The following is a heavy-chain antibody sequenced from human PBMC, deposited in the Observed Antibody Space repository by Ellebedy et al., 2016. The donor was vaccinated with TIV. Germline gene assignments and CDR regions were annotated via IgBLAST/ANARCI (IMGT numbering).Heavy chain of an antibody. J-gene: IGHJ5*02. V-gene: IGHV3-23*01. CDR1: GFIFSDYA. CDR2: ISGRGEST. CDR3: ATRGHSIGWFAD. Sequence: PGGPLRLSCATSGFIFSDYAISWVRQPPGNGLEWVSTISGRGESTFAADSVKGRFTISRDFSKRTVYLQMNSLRVEDTAVYFCATRGHSIGWFADWGQGTLVTVSS. D-gene: IGHD3-22*01.